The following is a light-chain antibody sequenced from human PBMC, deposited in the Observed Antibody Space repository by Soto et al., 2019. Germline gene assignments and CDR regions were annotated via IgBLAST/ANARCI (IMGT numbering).Light chain of an antibody. J-gene: IGLJ1*01. V-gene: IGLV2-14*01. CDR2: RVT. CDR3: FSHRGGDSHV. Sequence: QSALTQPASVSGSPGQSITISCTGTSSDVGGYNYVSWYQQYPGKAPKLMIYRVTNRPSGVSNRFSGSKTGNTASLIISGLQAEDEAYYYCFSHRGGDSHVFGTGTKVTVL. CDR1: SSDVGGYNY.